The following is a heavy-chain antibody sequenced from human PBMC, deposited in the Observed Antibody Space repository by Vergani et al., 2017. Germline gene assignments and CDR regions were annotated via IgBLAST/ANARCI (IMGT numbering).Heavy chain of an antibody. V-gene: IGHV3-21*01. D-gene: IGHD5-18*01. CDR2: ISSSSSYI. CDR3: ARGGLTAGVDFDY. J-gene: IGHJ4*02. Sequence: EVQLVESGGGLVQPGGSLRLSCAASGFTFSSYWMSWVRQAPGKGLEWVSSISSSSSYIYYADSVKGRFTISRDNAKNSLYLQMNSLRAEDTAVYYCARGGLTAGVDFDYWGQGTLVTVSS. CDR1: GFTFSSYW.